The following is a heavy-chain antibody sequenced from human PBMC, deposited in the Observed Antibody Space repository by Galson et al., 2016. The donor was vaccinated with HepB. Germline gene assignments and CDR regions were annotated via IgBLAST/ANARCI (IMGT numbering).Heavy chain of an antibody. CDR2: ISYDGKSE. CDR3: AKGRWDFDS. J-gene: IGHJ4*02. CDR1: GFTFSTYG. V-gene: IGHV3-30*18. D-gene: IGHD5-24*01. Sequence: ALRLACAASGFTFSTYGMQWGRQAPGKGLECVARISYDGKSESDSASVKGRVTISRDNSKNTLYQKMHSLRGEDTAVYYCAKGRWDFDSWGQGTLVTVSS.